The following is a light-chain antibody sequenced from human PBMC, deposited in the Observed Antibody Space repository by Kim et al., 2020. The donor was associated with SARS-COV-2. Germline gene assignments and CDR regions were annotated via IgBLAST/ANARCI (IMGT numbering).Light chain of an antibody. CDR3: QQYGSSPLT. CDR2: GAS. V-gene: IGKV3-20*01. J-gene: IGKJ5*01. Sequence: SPGERATLSCRASQSVSSSYLAWYQQKPGQAPRLLIYGASTRATGIPDRFSGSGSGTDFTLTISRLEPEDFAVYYCQQYGSSPLTFGQGTQLDIK. CDR1: QSVSSSY.